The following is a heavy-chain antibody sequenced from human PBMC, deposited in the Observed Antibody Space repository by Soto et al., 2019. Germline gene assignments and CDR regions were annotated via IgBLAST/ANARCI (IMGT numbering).Heavy chain of an antibody. J-gene: IGHJ3*02. D-gene: IGHD2-15*01. Sequence: ASVKVSCKVSGYTHTELSMHWVRQAPGKGLDWMGGFDPEDGETIYEQKFQGRVTMTEDTSADTGYMELSSLRSEDTAVYYCATTKDCSGGSCYLGGAFDIWGQGTMVTVSS. CDR3: ATTKDCSGGSCYLGGAFDI. CDR2: FDPEDGET. V-gene: IGHV1-24*01. CDR1: GYTHTELS.